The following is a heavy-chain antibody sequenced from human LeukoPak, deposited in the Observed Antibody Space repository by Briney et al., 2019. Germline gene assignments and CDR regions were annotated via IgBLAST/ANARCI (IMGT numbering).Heavy chain of an antibody. V-gene: IGHV4-59*11. Sequence: PSETLSLTCTVSGGSISSHYWSWIRQPPGKGLEWIGYIYYSGRTNYNPSLKSRVTISVDTSKNQFSLKLSSVTAADTAVYYCARGRSSSPTTRYFDLWGRGTLVTVSS. CDR2: IYYSGRT. CDR3: ARGRSSSPTTRYFDL. CDR1: GGSISSHY. D-gene: IGHD6-6*01. J-gene: IGHJ2*01.